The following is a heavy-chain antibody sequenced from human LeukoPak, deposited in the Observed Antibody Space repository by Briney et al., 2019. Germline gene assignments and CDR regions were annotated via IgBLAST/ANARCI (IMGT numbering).Heavy chain of an antibody. D-gene: IGHD3-9*01. CDR1: GGSISSSSYY. CDR3: AREAYYDILTGYYIDLFDY. Sequence: SETLSLTCTVSGGSISSSSYYWGWIRQPPGKGLEWIGSIYYSGSTYYNPSLKSRVTISVDTSKNQFSLKLSSVTAADTAVYYCAREAYYDILTGYYIDLFDYWGQGTLVTVSS. CDR2: IYYSGST. J-gene: IGHJ4*02. V-gene: IGHV4-39*07.